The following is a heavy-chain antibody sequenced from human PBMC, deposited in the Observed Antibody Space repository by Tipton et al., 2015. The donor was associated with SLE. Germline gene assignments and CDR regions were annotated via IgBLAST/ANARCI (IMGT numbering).Heavy chain of an antibody. V-gene: IGHV3-21*04. CDR3: ARLKVGPGSHAGYMDV. J-gene: IGHJ6*03. CDR1: GFTFSSYG. Sequence: SLRLSCAASGFTFSSYGMHWVRQAPGKGLEWVSSISSSSSYIYYADSVKGRFTISRDNAKNSLYLQMNSLRSEDTAVYYCARLKVGPGSHAGYMDVWGKGTTVTVSS. D-gene: IGHD3-16*01. CDR2: ISSSSSYI.